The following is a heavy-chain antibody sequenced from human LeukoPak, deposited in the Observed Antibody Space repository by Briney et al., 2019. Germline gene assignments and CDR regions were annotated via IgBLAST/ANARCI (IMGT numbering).Heavy chain of an antibody. CDR3: ARARYFDWLLYPTYYTYYFDY. CDR2: IHYSGST. CDR1: GGSISSYY. Sequence: SETLSLTCTVSGGSISSYYWSWIRQPPGKGLEWIGYIHYSGSTNYNPSLKSRVTISVDTSKNQFSLKLSSVTAADTAVYYCARARYFDWLLYPTYYTYYFDYWGQGTLVTVSS. D-gene: IGHD3-9*01. V-gene: IGHV4-59*01. J-gene: IGHJ4*02.